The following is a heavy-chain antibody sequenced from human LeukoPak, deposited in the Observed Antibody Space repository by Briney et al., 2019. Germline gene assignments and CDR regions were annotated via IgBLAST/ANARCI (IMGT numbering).Heavy chain of an antibody. CDR2: ISYDGSNK. V-gene: IGHV3-30*04. CDR1: GFTFSSYA. CDR3: AREADSSSWPYYYGMDV. D-gene: IGHD6-13*01. Sequence: PGRSLRFSCAASGFTFSSYAMHWVRQAPGKGLEWVAVISYDGSNKYYADSVKGRFTISRDNSKNTLYLQMNSLRAEDTAVYYCAREADSSSWPYYYGMDVWGQGTTVTVSS. J-gene: IGHJ6*02.